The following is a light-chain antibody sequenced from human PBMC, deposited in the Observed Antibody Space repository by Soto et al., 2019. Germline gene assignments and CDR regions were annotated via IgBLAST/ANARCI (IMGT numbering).Light chain of an antibody. CDR2: GAS. Sequence: DIVLTQSPGTLSLSPGERATLSCRASQSVSSNYLAWYQQKPGRAPRLLIYGASYRATGIPDRFSGSGSGTDFTLTISRLEPEDFAVYYCQQYGSSPWTFGQGTKVEIK. CDR1: QSVSSNY. V-gene: IGKV3-20*01. J-gene: IGKJ1*01. CDR3: QQYGSSPWT.